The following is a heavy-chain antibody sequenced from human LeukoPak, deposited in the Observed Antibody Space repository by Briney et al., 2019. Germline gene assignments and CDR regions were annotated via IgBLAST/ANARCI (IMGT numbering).Heavy chain of an antibody. D-gene: IGHD2-2*01. J-gene: IGHJ5*01. Sequence: GGSLRLSCAASGFTFSSYAMSWVRQAPGKGLEWVSAISGSGGSTYYADSVEGRFTISRDNSKNTLYLQMNSLRAEDTAVYYCAKDRHAPGRYCSSTTCFPFDSWGQGTLVTVSS. V-gene: IGHV3-23*01. CDR2: ISGSGGST. CDR3: AKDRHAPGRYCSSTTCFPFDS. CDR1: GFTFSSYA.